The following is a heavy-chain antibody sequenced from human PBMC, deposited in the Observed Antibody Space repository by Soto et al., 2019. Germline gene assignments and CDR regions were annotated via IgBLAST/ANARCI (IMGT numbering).Heavy chain of an antibody. CDR2: ISGSGGST. V-gene: IGHV3-23*01. J-gene: IGHJ4*02. CDR3: PKDGYSYGHEY. CDR1: GFTFSSYS. Sequence: RRLSCAASGFTFSSYSMSWVRQAPGKGLEWVSAISGSGGSTYYADSVKGRVTISRDNSKNTLYLQMKSLRAEDTAVYYFPKDGYSYGHEYWRQGALVAVSS. D-gene: IGHD5-18*01.